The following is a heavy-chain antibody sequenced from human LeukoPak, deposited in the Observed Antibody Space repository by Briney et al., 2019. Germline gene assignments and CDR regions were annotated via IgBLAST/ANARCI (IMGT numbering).Heavy chain of an antibody. CDR2: IRSSSSTI. V-gene: IGHV3-48*01. D-gene: IGHD3-22*01. J-gene: IGHJ4*02. CDR3: ARGTYYDSSGYSGVRLFDY. CDR1: GFTFSSYS. Sequence: PGGSLRLSCAASGFTFSSYSMNWVRQAPGKGLEWVSYIRSSSSTIYYADSVKGRFTISTDNANNSLYLQMNSLRSDDTAVYYCARGTYYDSSGYSGVRLFDYWGQGTLLTVSS.